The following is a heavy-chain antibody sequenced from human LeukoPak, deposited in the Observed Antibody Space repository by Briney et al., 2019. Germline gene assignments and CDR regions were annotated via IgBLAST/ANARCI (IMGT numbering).Heavy chain of an antibody. CDR2: IDHSGST. Sequence: TCWGSGGSCKCYYFSWLRQTPGKGLEWIGEIDHSGSTNYNPSLKSRVTISVDTSKNQFSLKVSSVTAADTAVYYCARELGYCSGGSCYGGTFEYWGQGALVTVSS. V-gene: IGHV4-34*01. CDR3: ARELGYCSGGSCYGGTFEY. D-gene: IGHD2-15*01. J-gene: IGHJ4*02. CDR1: GGSCKCYY.